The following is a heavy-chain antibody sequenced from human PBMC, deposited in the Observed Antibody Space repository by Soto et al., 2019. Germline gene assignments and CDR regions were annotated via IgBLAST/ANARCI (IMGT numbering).Heavy chain of an antibody. CDR2: ISAYNGNT. CDR3: ARTVTTYGFDY. Sequence: QVQLVQSGAEVKKPGASVKVSCKASGYTFTSYGIIWVRQAPGQGLEWMGGISAYNGNTNYAQKLQGRVTMTTDTSTGTVDMEVRSHRADGTAVYYCARTVTTYGFDYWGQGAQVAVSS. D-gene: IGHD4-17*01. V-gene: IGHV1-18*01. J-gene: IGHJ4*02. CDR1: GYTFTSYG.